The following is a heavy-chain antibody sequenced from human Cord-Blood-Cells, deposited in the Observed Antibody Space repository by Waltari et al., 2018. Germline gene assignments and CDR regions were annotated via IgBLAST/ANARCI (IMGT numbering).Heavy chain of an antibody. V-gene: IGHV1-46*01. CDR1: GYTLTSYS. CDR2: INPSGGST. D-gene: IGHD6-13*01. Sequence: QVQLVQSGAEVKKPGASVKVSCKASGYTLTSYSMHWVRPAPGQGLEWMGIINPSGGSTSYAKKFQGRVTMTRDTSTSTVYMELSSLRSEDTAVYYCARGGSSSWYDNRDFDYWGQGTLVTVSS. J-gene: IGHJ4*02. CDR3: ARGGSSSWYDNRDFDY.